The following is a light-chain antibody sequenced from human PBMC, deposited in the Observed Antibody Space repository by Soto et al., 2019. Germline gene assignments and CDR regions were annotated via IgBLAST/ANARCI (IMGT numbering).Light chain of an antibody. V-gene: IGKV1-5*03. Sequence: DIQMTQSPSTLSASSGDRVTITCRASQTISSWLAWYQQKPGKAPKLLIYKASTLKSGVPSRFRGSGSGTEFTLTISSLQPDDFEPYYCQHYNSYSEAFGQGTKVDIK. CDR3: QHYNSYSEA. CDR2: KAS. J-gene: IGKJ1*01. CDR1: QTISSW.